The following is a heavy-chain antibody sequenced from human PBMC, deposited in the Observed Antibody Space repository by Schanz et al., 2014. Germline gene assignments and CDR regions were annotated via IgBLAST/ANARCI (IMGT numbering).Heavy chain of an antibody. CDR2: ITGYNGDT. D-gene: IGHD2-2*01. V-gene: IGHV1-18*01. J-gene: IGHJ3*01. Sequence: QGQLVQSGGEVKTPGASVKVSCKASGYTFTRSGITWVRQAPGQGLEWMGWITGYNGDTIYALKLQGRVTMTTDTTTGIASSKLMSLITGDTALDYCATMWAYCSITTCHPLEGFDAWGQGTMVNVSS. CDR3: ATMWAYCSITTCHPLEGFDA. CDR1: GYTFTRSG.